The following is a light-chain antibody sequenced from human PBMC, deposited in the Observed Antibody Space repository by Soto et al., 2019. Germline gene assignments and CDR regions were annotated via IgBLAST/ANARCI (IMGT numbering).Light chain of an antibody. J-gene: IGLJ1*01. CDR1: SSDVGGYNY. CDR2: EVS. Sequence: QSALTQPASVSGSPGQSITISRTGTSSDVGGYNYVSWFQHHPGKAPKLIIYEVSYRPSGVSNRFSGSKSGDTASLTISGLQAEDAADYYCSSFTNTITRYAFGTGTKVTVL. CDR3: SSFTNTITRYA. V-gene: IGLV2-14*01.